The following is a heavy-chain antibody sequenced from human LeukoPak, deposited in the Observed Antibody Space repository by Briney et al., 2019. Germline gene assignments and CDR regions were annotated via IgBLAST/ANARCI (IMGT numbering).Heavy chain of an antibody. CDR2: IYNSGIT. CDR1: GGSISSYY. Sequence: SETLSLTCTVFGGSISSYYWSWIRKPPGKGLEWIGYIYNSGITNKNPSLKSRVTISGDTSKNQFSLKLNSVTAADTAVYYCARHGDVRYFDWLKDGFDYWGQGTLVTVSS. J-gene: IGHJ4*02. CDR3: ARHGDVRYFDWLKDGFDY. V-gene: IGHV4-4*09. D-gene: IGHD3-9*01.